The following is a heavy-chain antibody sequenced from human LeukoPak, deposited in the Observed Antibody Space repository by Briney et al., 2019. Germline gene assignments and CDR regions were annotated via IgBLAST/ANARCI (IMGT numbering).Heavy chain of an antibody. CDR2: IYYSGST. CDR1: GGSISSSSYY. Sequence: SETLSLTCTVSGGSISSSSYYWSWIRQPPGKGLEWIGYIYYSGSTNYNPSLKSRVTISVDTSKNQFSLKLSSVTAADTAVYSRARQPPTVTTYFDYWGQGTLVTVSS. J-gene: IGHJ4*02. V-gene: IGHV4-61*01. CDR3: ARQPPTVTTYFDY. D-gene: IGHD4-17*01.